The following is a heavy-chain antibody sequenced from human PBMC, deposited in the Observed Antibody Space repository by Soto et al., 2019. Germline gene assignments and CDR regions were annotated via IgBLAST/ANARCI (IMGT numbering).Heavy chain of an antibody. CDR1: GYTFNRSG. Sequence: QVQLVQSGAEVKKPGASVKVSCKASGYTFNRSGISWVRQAPGQGLEWMGWISAYNGNTNYAQKLQGRATMTTETSTSTAYMALRSLRDDDTAVYYCARAGYYGSGSADYWGQGTLVTVSS. CDR3: ARAGYYGSGSADY. J-gene: IGHJ4*02. CDR2: ISAYNGNT. D-gene: IGHD3-10*01. V-gene: IGHV1-18*01.